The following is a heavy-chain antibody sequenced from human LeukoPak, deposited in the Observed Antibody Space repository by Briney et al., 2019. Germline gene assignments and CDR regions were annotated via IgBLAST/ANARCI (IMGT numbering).Heavy chain of an antibody. V-gene: IGHV4-31*03. CDR1: SGSISSSGYY. CDR2: TSYSGTT. J-gene: IGHJ4*02. CDR3: AKGRPAAGQYYFDY. D-gene: IGHD6-13*01. Sequence: SQTLSLTCTVSSGSISSSGYYWSWIRQLSGKGLEWIGSTSYSGTTYYNPSLKSRVTISLDTSENQFSLKLSSVTAADTAVYYCAKGRPAAGQYYFDYWGQGILVTVSP.